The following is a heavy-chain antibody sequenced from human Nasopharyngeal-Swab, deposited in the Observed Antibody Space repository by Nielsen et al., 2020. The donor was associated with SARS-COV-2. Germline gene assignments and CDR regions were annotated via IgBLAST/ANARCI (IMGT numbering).Heavy chain of an antibody. J-gene: IGHJ6*02. CDR2: IWYDGSNK. V-gene: IGHV3-33*08. D-gene: IGHD2-2*01. Sequence: GGSLRLSCAASGFTFSSYGMHWVRQAPGKGLEWVAVIWYDGSNKYYADSMKGRFTISRDNSKNTLYLQMNSLRAEDTAVYYCAREGRVCSSTSCYEAWYYYYGMDVWGQGTTVTVSS. CDR1: GFTFSSYG. CDR3: AREGRVCSSTSCYEAWYYYYGMDV.